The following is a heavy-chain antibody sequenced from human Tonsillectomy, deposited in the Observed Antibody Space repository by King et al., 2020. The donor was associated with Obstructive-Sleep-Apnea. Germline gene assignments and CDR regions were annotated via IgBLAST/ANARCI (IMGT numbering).Heavy chain of an antibody. D-gene: IGHD5-24*01. CDR3: ARDAAVAPMYHYYGLDV. CDR2: TYYRSKWYN. Sequence: VQLQQSGPGLVKPSQTLSLTCAISGDSVSSNSAAWNWIRQSPSRGLEWLGRTYYRSKWYNDYTISVKSRITIIPDTSKNQVSLQLNSVTPEDTAVYFCARDAAVAPMYHYYGLDVWGQGTTVTVSS. CDR1: GDSVSSNSAA. J-gene: IGHJ6*02. V-gene: IGHV6-1*01.